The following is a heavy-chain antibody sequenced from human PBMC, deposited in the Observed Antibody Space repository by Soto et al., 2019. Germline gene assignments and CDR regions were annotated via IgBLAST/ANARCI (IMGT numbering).Heavy chain of an antibody. D-gene: IGHD2-15*01. J-gene: IGHJ6*02. CDR3: ARSQGGSSSLDIYYYYYYGMDG. CDR2: IIPIFGTA. Sequence: GASVKVSCKAPGGTFSSYAISWVRQAPGQGLEWMGGIIPIFGTANYAQKFQGRVTITADESTSTGYMELSSLRSEDTAVYYCARSQGGSSSLDIYYYYYYGMDGWGQGTTVTVSS. CDR1: GGTFSSYA. V-gene: IGHV1-69*13.